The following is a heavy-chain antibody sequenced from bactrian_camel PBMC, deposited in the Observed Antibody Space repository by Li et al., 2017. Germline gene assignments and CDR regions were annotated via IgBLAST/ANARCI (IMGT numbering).Heavy chain of an antibody. J-gene: IGHJ4*01. D-gene: IGHD6*01. CDR2: IRRDGGET. CDR1: GHSRGSNC. Sequence: VQLVESGGGSVQTGGSLRLSCKVSGHSRGSNCVGWYRLPPGRAPAEREGITAIRRDGGETWYAASVKGRFTISQDNDKDSVYLQMTSLNLEDTAMYYCAAARTIRATWYLALRHAYYNNWGQGTQVTVS. CDR3: AAARTIRATWYLALRHAYYNN. V-gene: IGHV3S32*01.